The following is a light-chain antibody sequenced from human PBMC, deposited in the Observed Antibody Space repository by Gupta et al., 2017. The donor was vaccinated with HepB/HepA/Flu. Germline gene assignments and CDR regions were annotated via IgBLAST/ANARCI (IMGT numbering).Light chain of an antibody. Sequence: QSVLPQPPSVSEVPGQRVTISCSGSSPNTGNNAVNWYQQLPGAAPRLIIYSNNMRPSAVSDRFSGSKSGTSASLAIRGLQSEDEAHYYCATWDDSLNGVIFGGGTQLTVL. J-gene: IGLJ2*01. V-gene: IGLV1-36*01. CDR2: SNN. CDR3: ATWDDSLNGVI. CDR1: SPNTGNNA.